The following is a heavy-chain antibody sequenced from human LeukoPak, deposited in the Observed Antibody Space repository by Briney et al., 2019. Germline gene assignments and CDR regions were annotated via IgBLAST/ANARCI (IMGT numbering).Heavy chain of an antibody. D-gene: IGHD3-22*01. CDR1: GFTYSGYS. Sequence: QPGGSLRLSCAATGFTYSGYSMNWVRQAPGKGLKRVSYISSSSSTIYYADSVKGRFTISRDNAKNSLYLQMNSLRAEDTAVYYCARDVIVEFDYWGQGTLVTVSS. CDR3: ARDVIVEFDY. J-gene: IGHJ4*02. V-gene: IGHV3-48*01. CDR2: ISSSSSTI.